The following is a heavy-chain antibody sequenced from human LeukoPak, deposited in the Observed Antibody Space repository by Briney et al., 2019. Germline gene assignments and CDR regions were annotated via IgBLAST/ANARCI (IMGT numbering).Heavy chain of an antibody. CDR2: INTNTGNP. D-gene: IGHD6-13*01. J-gene: IGHJ5*02. CDR3: ARGRVAAGTNWFDP. CDR1: GYTFTSYA. V-gene: IGHV7-4-1*02. Sequence: ASVKVSCKASGYTFTSYAMNWVRQAPGQGLEWMGWINTNTGNPTYAQGFTGRFVFSLDTSVSTAYLQISSLKAEDTAVYYCARGRVAAGTNWFDPWGQGTLVAVSS.